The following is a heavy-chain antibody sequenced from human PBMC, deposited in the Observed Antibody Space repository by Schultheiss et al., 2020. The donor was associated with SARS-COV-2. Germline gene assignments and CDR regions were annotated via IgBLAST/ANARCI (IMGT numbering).Heavy chain of an antibody. CDR1: GFTFSSYW. CDR3: ARVSRYCGSTSCLSIDS. J-gene: IGHJ4*02. D-gene: IGHD2-2*01. CDR2: IKPGGNEK. V-gene: IGHV3-7*03. Sequence: GGSLRLSCAASGFTFSSYWMSWVRQAPGKGLEWVANIKPGGNEKFYVDSVKGRFTISRDNARNSLNLQMNSLRAEDTAVYYCARVSRYCGSTSCLSIDSWGQGTLVTVSS.